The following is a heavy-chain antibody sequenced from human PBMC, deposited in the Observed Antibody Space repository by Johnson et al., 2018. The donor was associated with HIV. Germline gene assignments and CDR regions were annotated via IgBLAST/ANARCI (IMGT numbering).Heavy chain of an antibody. CDR1: GFTFSSYA. J-gene: IGHJ3*02. CDR3: AKTAWVFEGDASDI. Sequence: EQLVESGGGVVQPGGSLRLSCAASGFTFSSYAMSWVRQAPGKGLEWVSAISGSGASRYFADSVKGRFTISRDNSKNTLYLQMNSLRAEDTAIYYCAKTAWVFEGDASDIWGQGTMVTVSS. V-gene: IGHV3-23*04. D-gene: IGHD3-3*01. CDR2: ISGSGASR.